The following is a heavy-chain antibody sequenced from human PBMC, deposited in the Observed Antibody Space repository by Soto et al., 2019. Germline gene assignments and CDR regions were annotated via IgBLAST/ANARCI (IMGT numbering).Heavy chain of an antibody. V-gene: IGHV4-31*03. CDR1: GGSISSGNCF. J-gene: IGHJ4*02. CDR3: AAVYLYGGRRRLDY. CDR2: VYYTGNT. D-gene: IGHD2-15*01. Sequence: QVQLQESGPGLLKPSQTLSLTCTVSGGSISSGNCFWTWIRQHPGEGLEWIGYVYYTGNTFFNPSLKSRVSMSVDMSKNPFSLKLTSVTAADTAVYYCAAVYLYGGRRRLDYWGQGTLVGVSS.